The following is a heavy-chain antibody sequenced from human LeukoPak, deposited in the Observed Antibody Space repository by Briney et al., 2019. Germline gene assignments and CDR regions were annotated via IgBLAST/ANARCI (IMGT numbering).Heavy chain of an antibody. Sequence: GGSLRLSCAASGFSFSNYYMNWVRQAPGKGLEWVANIKPDGSEEHYVDSVKGRFTISRDNAKNSLYLQMSSLRVEDTAVYYCARIHRYCSGGACYVLDNWGQGTLVAVSS. CDR3: ARIHRYCSGGACYVLDN. CDR2: IKPDGSEE. CDR1: GFSFSNYY. D-gene: IGHD2-15*01. V-gene: IGHV3-7*03. J-gene: IGHJ4*02.